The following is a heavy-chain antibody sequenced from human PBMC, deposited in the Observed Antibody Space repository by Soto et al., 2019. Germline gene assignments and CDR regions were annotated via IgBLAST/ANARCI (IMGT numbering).Heavy chain of an antibody. V-gene: IGHV1-69*01. D-gene: IGHD6-19*01. CDR2: IIPIFGTA. Sequence: QVQLVQSGAEVKKPGSSVKVSCKASGGTFSSYAISWVRQAPGQGLEWMGGIIPIFGTANYAQKFQGRVTISGAECTSAAYMELSSLRSDDTAVYYCARPRTEWLVLDAFDIWGQGTMVTVSS. CDR3: ARPRTEWLVLDAFDI. CDR1: GGTFSSYA. J-gene: IGHJ3*02.